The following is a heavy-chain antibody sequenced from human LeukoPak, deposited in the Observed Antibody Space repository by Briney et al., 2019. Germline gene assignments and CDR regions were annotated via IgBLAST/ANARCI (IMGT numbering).Heavy chain of an antibody. CDR2: MSYDESYR. Sequence: PGGSLRLSCAASGFTFSSYAMHWVRQAPGKGLEWVALMSYDESYRYYADSVKGRFTISRDISKSTLYLQMNSLRAEDTAVYYAAYRGAHHKTFDYWGQGTLVTVSS. V-gene: IGHV3-30*04. CDR1: GFTFSSYA. J-gene: IGHJ4*02. CDR3: AYRGAHHKTFDY. D-gene: IGHD1-26*01.